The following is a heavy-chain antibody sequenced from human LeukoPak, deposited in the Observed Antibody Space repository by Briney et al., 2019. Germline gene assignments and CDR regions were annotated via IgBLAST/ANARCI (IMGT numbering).Heavy chain of an antibody. CDR3: AKGPLTEVAGTTWDY. D-gene: IGHD6-19*01. V-gene: IGHV3-74*01. CDR2: IKTDGTTT. CDR1: GFTFSDYS. J-gene: IGHJ4*02. Sequence: GGSLRLSCATSGFTFSDYSMHWVRHAPGKGLVWVSRIKTDGTTTTYADSVKGRFTISRDNAKNTLYLQMDSLRADDTAVYYCAKGPLTEVAGTTWDYWGQGTLVTVSS.